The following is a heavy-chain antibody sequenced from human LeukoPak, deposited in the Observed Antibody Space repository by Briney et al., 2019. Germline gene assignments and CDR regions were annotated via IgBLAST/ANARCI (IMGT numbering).Heavy chain of an antibody. V-gene: IGHV4-34*01. J-gene: IGHJ4*02. CDR1: GGSFSGYY. D-gene: IGHD4-17*01. CDR2: INHSGST. CDR3: ATLTTPLFGY. Sequence: PSETLSLTCAVYGGSFSGYYWSWIRQPPGKGLEWIGEINHSGSTNYNPSLKSRVTISVVTSKNQFSLKLSSVTAADTAVYYCATLTTPLFGYWGQGTLVTVSS.